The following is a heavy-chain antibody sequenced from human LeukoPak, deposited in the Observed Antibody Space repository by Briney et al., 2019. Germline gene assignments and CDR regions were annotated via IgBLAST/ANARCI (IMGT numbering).Heavy chain of an antibody. D-gene: IGHD3-22*01. Sequence: GGSLRLSCAVSGFTFSVYWMSWVRQAPGKGREWVANIKQDGSEKYYVDSVKGRFTISRDNAKNSLYLQMNSLRAEDTAVYYCARYYDSAGYYVGRFDYWGQGTLVTVSS. V-gene: IGHV3-7*01. CDR2: IKQDGSEK. J-gene: IGHJ4*02. CDR3: ARYYDSAGYYVGRFDY. CDR1: GFTFSVYW.